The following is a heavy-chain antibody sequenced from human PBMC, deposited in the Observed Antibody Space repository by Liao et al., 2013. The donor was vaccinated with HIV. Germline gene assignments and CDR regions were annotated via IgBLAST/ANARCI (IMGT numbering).Heavy chain of an antibody. V-gene: IGHV4-39*07. CDR1: GASISSSSYY. Sequence: QLQLQESGPGLVKPSETLSLTCTVSGASISSSSYYWGWIRQPPGKGLEWIGSMDYSGSTYDNPSLKSRVTISIDTSKNQFSLKLTSVTAADTAVYYCVRGGYDSSGYHYYFDYWGQGTLVTVSS. D-gene: IGHD3-22*01. J-gene: IGHJ4*02. CDR3: VRGGYDSSGYHYYFDY. CDR2: MDYSGST.